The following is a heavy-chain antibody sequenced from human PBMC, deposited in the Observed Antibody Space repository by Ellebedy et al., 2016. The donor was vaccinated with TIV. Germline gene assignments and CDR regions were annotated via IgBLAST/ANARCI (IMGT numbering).Heavy chain of an antibody. CDR1: GFTFSSYA. CDR3: ARESGRRRSWDNDY. CDR2: ISDSGGNT. J-gene: IGHJ4*02. D-gene: IGHD3-10*01. Sequence: GESLKISCVASGFTFSSYAMCWVRQAPGKGLEWVSTISDSGGNTHFPDSGKGRFTLSRDNSRNTVYLQMNNLRAEETAVYYSARESGRRRSWDNDYWGQGTLVTVSS. V-gene: IGHV3-23*01.